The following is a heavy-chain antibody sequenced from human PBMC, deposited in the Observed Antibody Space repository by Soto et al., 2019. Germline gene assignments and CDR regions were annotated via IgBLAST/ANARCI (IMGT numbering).Heavy chain of an antibody. V-gene: IGHV4-4*02. J-gene: IGHJ4*02. CDR3: ARRGGGVVLAATTPFDY. CDR2: LYHSGST. D-gene: IGHD2-15*01. Sequence: QVPLQESGPRLMRPSGTLSLTCTVSSGSITSANWWSWVRQPPGRGLEWIGELYHSGSTNYNLSLMSRVTLSVDKSKNQFSLSLSSVTAADTAMYYCARRGGGVVLAATTPFDYWGQGTLVTVSS. CDR1: SGSITSANW.